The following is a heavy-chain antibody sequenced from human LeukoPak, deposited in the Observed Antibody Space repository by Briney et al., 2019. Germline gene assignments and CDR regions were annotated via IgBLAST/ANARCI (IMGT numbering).Heavy chain of an antibody. CDR1: GSSISSYY. J-gene: IGHJ4*02. D-gene: IGHD5-12*01. Sequence: SETLSLTCTVSGSSISSYYWSWIRQPPGKGLEWIGYIYYSGSTNYNPSLKSRVTISVDTSKNQFSLKLSSVTAADTAVYYCARGVGYSGYDYFDYWGQGTLVTVSS. CDR3: ARGVGYSGYDYFDY. V-gene: IGHV4-59*01. CDR2: IYYSGST.